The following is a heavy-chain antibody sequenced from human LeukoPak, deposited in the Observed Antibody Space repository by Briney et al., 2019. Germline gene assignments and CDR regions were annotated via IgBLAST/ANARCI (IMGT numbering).Heavy chain of an antibody. CDR3: ARGYGSGSYLY. D-gene: IGHD3-10*01. CDR2: INWNGGRT. V-gene: IGHV3-20*04. Sequence: GGSLRLSRAASGFTFDDYGMSWVRQAPGKGLEWVSGINWNGGRTGYADSVKGRFTISRDNAKNSLYLQMNSLRAEDTALYYCARGYGSGSYLYWGQGTLVSVSS. CDR1: GFTFDDYG. J-gene: IGHJ4*02.